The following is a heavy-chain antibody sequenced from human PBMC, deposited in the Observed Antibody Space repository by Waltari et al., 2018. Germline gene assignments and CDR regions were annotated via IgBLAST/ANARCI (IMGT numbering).Heavy chain of an antibody. Sequence: QVQLVESGGGVVQPGRSLRLSCAASGFTFHSYAMPRGRQAPGKGLEWVAFISYDGSNKYYADSVKGRFTISRDNSKNTLYLQMNSLRAEDTAVYYCASAYYYDSSGSDYWGQGTLVTVSS. CDR1: GFTFHSYA. D-gene: IGHD3-22*01. V-gene: IGHV3-30-3*01. CDR3: ASAYYYDSSGSDY. CDR2: ISYDGSNK. J-gene: IGHJ4*02.